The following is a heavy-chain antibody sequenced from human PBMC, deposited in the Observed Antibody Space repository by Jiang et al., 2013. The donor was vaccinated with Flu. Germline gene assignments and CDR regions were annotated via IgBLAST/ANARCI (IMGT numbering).Heavy chain of an antibody. D-gene: IGHD2-21*02. CDR1: GYTFTNYY. Sequence: CKASGYTFTNYYMHWVRQAPGQGLEWMGTINPSAGSTSYAQKFQGRVTMTRDTSTSTVYMELSSLKSEDTAVYYCARTAAPLGGYFQHWGQGTLVTVSS. CDR2: INPSAGST. CDR3: ARTAAPLGGYFQH. J-gene: IGHJ1*01. V-gene: IGHV1-46*01.